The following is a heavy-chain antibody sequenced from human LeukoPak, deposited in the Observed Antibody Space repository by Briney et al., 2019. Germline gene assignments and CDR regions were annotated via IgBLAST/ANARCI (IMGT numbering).Heavy chain of an antibody. CDR1: GGSISSYY. J-gene: IGHJ4*02. V-gene: IGHV4-59*01. CDR3: ASYYVNQGQAY. Sequence: SETLSLSCTVSGGSISSYYWSWVRQPPGKGLEWIGYIYYSGSTNYNPSLKSRVTISVDMSTNQFSLKLTSVTAADTAVYYCASYYVNQGQAYWGQGTLVTVSS. CDR2: IYYSGST. D-gene: IGHD3-16*01.